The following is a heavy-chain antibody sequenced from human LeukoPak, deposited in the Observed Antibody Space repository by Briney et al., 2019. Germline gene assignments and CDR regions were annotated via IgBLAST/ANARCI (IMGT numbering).Heavy chain of an antibody. CDR2: ISGSGRDI. D-gene: IGHD5-12*01. CDR3: ARVATPLLFGY. Sequence: GGSLRLSCAASGFPFSNSNMHWVRQTPGKGLEWVSSISGSGRDIYYADSVKGRFIISRDNARNSLRLQMNSLRVEDTAVYYCARVATPLLFGYWGQGILVTVSS. V-gene: IGHV3-21*01. CDR1: GFPFSNSN. J-gene: IGHJ4*02.